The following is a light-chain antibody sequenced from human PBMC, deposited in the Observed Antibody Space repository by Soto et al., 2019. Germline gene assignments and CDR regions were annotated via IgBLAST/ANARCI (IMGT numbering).Light chain of an antibody. CDR2: EVT. CDR1: NSDVGGFNY. CDR3: CSYRSRSTLV. J-gene: IGLJ2*01. Sequence: QSALTQPASVSGSPGQSITISCTGTNSDVGGFNYVSWYQQHPDKAPKLIIFEVTDRPSGVSNRFSGSKSGNTASLTISGLQSEDEVEYYCCSYRSRSTLVFGGGTKLTVL. V-gene: IGLV2-14*01.